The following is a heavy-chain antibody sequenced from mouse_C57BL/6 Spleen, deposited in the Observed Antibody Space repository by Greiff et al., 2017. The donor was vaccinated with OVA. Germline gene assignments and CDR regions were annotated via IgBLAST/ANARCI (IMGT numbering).Heavy chain of an antibody. D-gene: IGHD2-4*01. CDR2: IYPGDGDT. Sequence: VQRVESGAELVKPGASVKISCKASGYAFSSYWMNWVKQRPGKGLEWIGQIYPGDGDTNYNGKFKGKATLTADKSSSTAYMQLSSLTSEDSAVYFCARYYDYSWYFDYWGQGTTLTVSS. V-gene: IGHV1-80*01. CDR1: GYAFSSYW. J-gene: IGHJ2*01. CDR3: ARYYDYSWYFDY.